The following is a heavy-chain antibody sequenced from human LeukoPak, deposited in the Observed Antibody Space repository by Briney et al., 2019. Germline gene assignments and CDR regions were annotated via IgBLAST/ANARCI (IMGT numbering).Heavy chain of an antibody. J-gene: IGHJ5*02. CDR3: AREAVGGSGSYSVDP. CDR2: IYYSGST. V-gene: IGHV4-39*02. D-gene: IGHD3-10*01. Sequence: SETLSLTCTVSGGSISSSSYYWDWIRQPPGKGLEWIGSIYYSGSTYYNPSLKSRVTISVDTSKNQFSLKLSSVTAADTAVYYCAREAVGGSGSYSVDPWGQGTLVTVSS. CDR1: GGSISSSSYY.